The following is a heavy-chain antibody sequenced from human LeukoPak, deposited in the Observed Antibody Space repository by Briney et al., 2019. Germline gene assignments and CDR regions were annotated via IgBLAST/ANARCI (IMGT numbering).Heavy chain of an antibody. Sequence: GGSLRLSCAASGFTFSSYNMNWVRQAPGKGLEWVSYISSSSSTIYYADSVKGRFTISRDNAKNSLYLQMNSLRAEDAAVYYCARVPIAAAGTCFDYWGQGTLVTVSS. J-gene: IGHJ4*02. V-gene: IGHV3-48*01. CDR1: GFTFSSYN. CDR3: ARVPIAAAGTCFDY. CDR2: ISSSSSTI. D-gene: IGHD6-13*01.